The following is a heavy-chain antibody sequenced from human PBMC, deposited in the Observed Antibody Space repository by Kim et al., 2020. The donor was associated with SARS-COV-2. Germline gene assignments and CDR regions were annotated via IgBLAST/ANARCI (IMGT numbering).Heavy chain of an antibody. CDR3: ARGDYVWGSYRPPFDY. V-gene: IGHV4-34*13. D-gene: IGHD3-16*02. J-gene: IGHJ4*02. Sequence: SLKSRVTVAVDTSKNQCSLKVSSVTAADTAVYYCARGDYVWGSYRPPFDYWGQGTLVTVSS.